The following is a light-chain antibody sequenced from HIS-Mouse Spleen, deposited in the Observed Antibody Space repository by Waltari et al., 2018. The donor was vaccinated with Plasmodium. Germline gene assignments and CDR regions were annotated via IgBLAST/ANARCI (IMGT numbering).Light chain of an antibody. CDR3: QQYNSYSWT. CDR2: KAS. V-gene: IGKV1-5*03. CDR1: QSISSR. Sequence: DIQLTQSPSILSASVGARVTITCRASQSISSRLAWYQQKPGKAPKPLIYKASSIESGVPSRFSGSGSGTEFTLTISSLQPDDFATYYCQQYNSYSWTFGQGAKVEIK. J-gene: IGKJ1*01.